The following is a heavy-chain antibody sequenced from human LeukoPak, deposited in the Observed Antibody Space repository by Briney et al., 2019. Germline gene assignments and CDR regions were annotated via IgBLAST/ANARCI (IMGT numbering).Heavy chain of an antibody. CDR1: GYTFTSYY. Sequence: GASVKVSCKASGYTFTSYYMHWVRQAPGQGLEWMGIINPSGGSTSYAQKFQGRVTMTRDTSTSTVYMELSSLRSEGTAVYYCARSRRYCSSTSCYRYYYGMDVWGQGTTVTVSS. V-gene: IGHV1-46*01. CDR2: INPSGGST. CDR3: ARSRRYCSSTSCYRYYYGMDV. D-gene: IGHD2-2*01. J-gene: IGHJ6*02.